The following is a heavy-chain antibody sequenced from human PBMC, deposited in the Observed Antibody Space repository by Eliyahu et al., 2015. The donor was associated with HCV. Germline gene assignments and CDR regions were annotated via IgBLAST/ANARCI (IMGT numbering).Heavy chain of an antibody. CDR2: INXSGST. CDR1: GXSFSGXY. D-gene: IGHD3-9*01. V-gene: IGHV4-34*01. J-gene: IGHJ6*02. CDR3: ARGYYDILTGPRSRSDYYGMDV. Sequence: QVQLQXWGAGLLKPSETLSLTCAVYGXSFSGXYWXWXRQPPGKGXEWIGEINXSGSTNYNPSLKSRVTISVDTSKNQXSLKLSSVTAADTAVYYCARGYYDILTGPRSRSDYYGMDVWGQGTTVTVSS.